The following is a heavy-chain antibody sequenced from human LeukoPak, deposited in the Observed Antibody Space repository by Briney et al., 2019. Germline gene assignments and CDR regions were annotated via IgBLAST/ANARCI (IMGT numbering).Heavy chain of an antibody. D-gene: IGHD2-2*01. CDR1: GGSISSGGYP. CDR2: IYHSGST. CDR3: ARGVVVVPAAIFWFDP. Sequence: SQTLSLTCAVSGGSISSGGYPWSWIRQPPGKGLEWIGYIYHSGSTYYNPSLKSRVTISVDRSKNQFSLKLSSATAADTAVYYCARGVVVVPAAIFWFDPWGQGTLVTVSS. V-gene: IGHV4-30-2*01. J-gene: IGHJ5*02.